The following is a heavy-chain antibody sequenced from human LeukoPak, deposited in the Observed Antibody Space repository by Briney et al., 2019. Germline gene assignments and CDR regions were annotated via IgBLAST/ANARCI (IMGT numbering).Heavy chain of an antibody. V-gene: IGHV3-23*01. CDR3: AELGITMIGGV. J-gene: IGHJ6*04. CDR1: GFTFSNYG. D-gene: IGHD3-10*02. Sequence: GGTLRLSCAASGFTFSNYGMSWVRQHPGKGLEWVSAISGSGGSTYYADSVKGRFTISRDNSKNTLYLQMNSLRAEDTAVYYCAELGITMIGGVWGKGTTVTISS. CDR2: ISGSGGST.